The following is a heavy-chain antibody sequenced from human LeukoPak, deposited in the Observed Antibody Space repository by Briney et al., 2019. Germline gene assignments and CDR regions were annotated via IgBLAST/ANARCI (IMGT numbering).Heavy chain of an antibody. CDR3: AREGNYDSSGYYSPSSWFDP. Sequence: ASVKVSCKAPGYTFTSYYMHWVRQAPGQGLEWMGIINPSGGSTSYAQKFQGRVTMTRDMSTSTVYMELSSLRSEDTAVYYCAREGNYDSSGYYSPSSWFDPWGQGTLVTVSS. D-gene: IGHD3-22*01. CDR1: GYTFTSYY. J-gene: IGHJ5*02. CDR2: INPSGGST. V-gene: IGHV1-46*01.